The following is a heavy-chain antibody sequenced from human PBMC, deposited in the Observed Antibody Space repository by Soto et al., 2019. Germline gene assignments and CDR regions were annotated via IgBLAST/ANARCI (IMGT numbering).Heavy chain of an antibody. V-gene: IGHV5-51*01. CDR2: IYPGDSDT. CDR1: GYSFTSYW. Sequence: GESLKISCKGSGYSFTSYWIGWVRQMPGKGLEWMGIIYPGDSDTRYSPSFQGQVTISADKSISTAYLQWSSLKASDTAMYYCARRDSSSWDPYYYGMDVWGQGTTVTVSS. J-gene: IGHJ6*02. D-gene: IGHD6-13*01. CDR3: ARRDSSSWDPYYYGMDV.